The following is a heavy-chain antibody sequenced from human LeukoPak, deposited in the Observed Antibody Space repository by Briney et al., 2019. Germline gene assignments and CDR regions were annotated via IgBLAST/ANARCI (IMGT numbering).Heavy chain of an antibody. CDR3: ARTEAAADEFDY. CDR1: GYTCTSYG. V-gene: IGHV1-18*01. CDR2: ISAYNGNT. D-gene: IGHD2-2*01. Sequence: ASVKVSCKASGYTCTSYGISWVRQAPGQGLEWMGWISAYNGNTNYAQKLQGRVTMTTDTSTSTAYMELRSLRSDDTAVYYCARTEAAADEFDYWGQGTLVTVSS. J-gene: IGHJ4*02.